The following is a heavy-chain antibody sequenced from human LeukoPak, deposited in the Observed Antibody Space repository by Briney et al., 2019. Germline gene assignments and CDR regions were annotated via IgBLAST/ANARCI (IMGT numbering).Heavy chain of an antibody. CDR1: GYTFTXYY. J-gene: IGHJ4*02. V-gene: IGHV1-2*02. CDR2: INPNSGGT. Sequence: GAXVXVSCKAXGYTFTXYYMHWVRQAPGQGLEWMGWINPNSGGTNYAQKFQGRVTMTRDTSISTAYMELSRLRSDDTAVYYCAREVATEPDYWGQGTLVTVSS. CDR3: AREVATEPDY. D-gene: IGHD5-12*01.